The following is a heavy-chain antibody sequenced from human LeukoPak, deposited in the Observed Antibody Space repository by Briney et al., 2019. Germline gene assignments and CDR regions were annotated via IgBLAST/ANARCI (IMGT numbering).Heavy chain of an antibody. CDR1: GGSISSYY. Sequence: PPETLCLTCTVSGGSISSYYWSWIRQPAGKGLEWIGRIYTSGSTNYNPSLKSRVTMSVDTSKNQLSLKLSSVTAADTAVYYCARTMVRGYYNCFDPWGQRTVVSVSS. J-gene: IGHJ5*02. V-gene: IGHV4-4*07. D-gene: IGHD3-10*01. CDR2: IYTSGST. CDR3: ARTMVRGYYNCFDP.